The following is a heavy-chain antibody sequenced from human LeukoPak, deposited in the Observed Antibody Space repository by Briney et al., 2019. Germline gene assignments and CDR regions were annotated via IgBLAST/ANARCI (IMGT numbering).Heavy chain of an antibody. Sequence: PSDTLSLTCAVYGESFSAYYWSWIRQSPGKGLEWIAEINHRGDTNYNPSVKSRVTISIDTSKNQFSLKVRSLTAADTAVYYCARGPTISETGYFDFWGQGTLVT. CDR3: ARGPTISETGYFDF. CDR2: INHRGDT. V-gene: IGHV4-34*01. J-gene: IGHJ4*03. D-gene: IGHD1-1*01. CDR1: GESFSAYY.